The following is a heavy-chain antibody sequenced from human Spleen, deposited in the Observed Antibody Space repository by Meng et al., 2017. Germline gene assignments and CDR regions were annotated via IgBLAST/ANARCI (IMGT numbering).Heavy chain of an antibody. CDR2: IDPKSGDT. CDR1: GYTFAAYW. V-gene: IGHV1-2*06. D-gene: IGHD6-25*01. J-gene: IGHJ4*02. CDR3: ARDEDISAAGKLFGDY. Sequence: QVQLVQSGPEVKKPGASVKLSCKPSGYTFAAYWIHWLRQAPGQGLEWMGRIDPKSGDTHYAQKFQARVTMTGDTSISTAYMELSGLRSDDTAMYYCARDEDISAAGKLFGDYWGQGTLVTVSS.